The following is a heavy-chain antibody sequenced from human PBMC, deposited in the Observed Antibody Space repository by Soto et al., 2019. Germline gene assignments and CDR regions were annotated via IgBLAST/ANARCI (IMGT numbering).Heavy chain of an antibody. V-gene: IGHV4-30-4*01. CDR3: ARAHIVVVPAAGDAFDI. D-gene: IGHD2-2*01. CDR2: IYYSGST. CDR1: GGSISSGDYY. J-gene: IGHJ3*02. Sequence: SETLSLTCTVSGGSISSGDYYWSWIRQPPGKGLEWIGYIYYSGSTYYNPSLKSRVTISVDTSKNQFSLKLSSVTAADTAVYYCARAHIVVVPAAGDAFDIWGQGTMVTVSS.